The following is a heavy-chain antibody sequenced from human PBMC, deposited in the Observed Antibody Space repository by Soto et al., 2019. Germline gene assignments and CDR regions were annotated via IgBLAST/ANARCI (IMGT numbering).Heavy chain of an antibody. CDR1: GFTFSSYG. V-gene: IGHV3-33*01. CDR3: ASSHSLTIFGVVAGRLYY. J-gene: IGHJ4*02. D-gene: IGHD3-3*01. Sequence: GGSLRLSCAASGFTFSSYGMHWVRQAPGKGLEWVAVIWYDGSNKYYADSVKGRFTISRDNSKNTLYLQMNSLRAEDTAVYYCASSHSLTIFGVVAGRLYYWGQGTPVTVSS. CDR2: IWYDGSNK.